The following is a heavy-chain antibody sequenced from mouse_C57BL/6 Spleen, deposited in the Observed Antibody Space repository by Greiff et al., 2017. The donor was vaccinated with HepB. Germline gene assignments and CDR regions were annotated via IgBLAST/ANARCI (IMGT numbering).Heavy chain of an antibody. Sequence: DVKLQESGPELVKPGASVKIPCKASGYTFTDYNMDWVKQSHGKSLEWIGDINPNNGGTIYNQKFKGKATLTVDKSSSTAYMELRSLTSEDTAVYYCARRGSTSWFAYWGQGTLVTVSA. CDR2: INPNNGGT. V-gene: IGHV1-18*01. D-gene: IGHD2-1*01. J-gene: IGHJ3*01. CDR1: GYTFTDYN. CDR3: ARRGSTSWFAY.